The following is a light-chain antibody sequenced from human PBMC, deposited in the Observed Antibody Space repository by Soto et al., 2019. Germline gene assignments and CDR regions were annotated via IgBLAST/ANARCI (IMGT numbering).Light chain of an antibody. CDR2: SNN. CDR1: SSNIGSNT. V-gene: IGLV1-44*01. Sequence: QSARTQPPSASGTPGQRVTISCSGSSSNIGSNTVNWYQQLPGTAPKLLIYSNNQRPSGVPDRFSGSKSGTSASLAISGLQSEDEADYYCAAWDDSLNGPVFGTGTKVTVL. CDR3: AAWDDSLNGPV. J-gene: IGLJ1*01.